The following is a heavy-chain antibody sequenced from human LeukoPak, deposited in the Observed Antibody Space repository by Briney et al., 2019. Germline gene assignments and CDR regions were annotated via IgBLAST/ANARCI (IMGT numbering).Heavy chain of an antibody. CDR1: GGSMSTYY. J-gene: IGHJ3*02. D-gene: IGHD2-15*01. CDR2: LHTSGST. V-gene: IGHV4-4*07. CDR3: ARPLGYCSGGSCYSGYGAFDI. Sequence: SETLSLTCTVSGGSMSTYYWSWIRQPAGKRLEWIGRLHTSGSTNYNPSLKSRVTMSVDTSKNQFTLKLSSVTAADTAVYYCARPLGYCSGGSCYSGYGAFDIWGQGTMVTVSS.